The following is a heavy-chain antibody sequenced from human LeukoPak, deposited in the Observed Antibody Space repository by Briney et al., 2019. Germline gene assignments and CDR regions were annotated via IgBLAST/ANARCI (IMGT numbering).Heavy chain of an antibody. CDR1: GFTFSSYE. CDR3: ARDLASYGYRGYYFDY. V-gene: IGHV3-48*03. D-gene: IGHD5-18*01. Sequence: PGGSLRLSCAASGFTFSSYEMNWVRQAPGKGLEWVSYISSSGSTIYYADSVKGRFTISRDNAENSLYLQMNSLRAEDTAVYYCARDLASYGYRGYYFDYWGQGTLVTVSS. J-gene: IGHJ4*02. CDR2: ISSSGSTI.